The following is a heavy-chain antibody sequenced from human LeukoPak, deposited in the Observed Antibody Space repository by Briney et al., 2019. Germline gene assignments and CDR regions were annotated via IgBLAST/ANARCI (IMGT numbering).Heavy chain of an antibody. J-gene: IGHJ2*01. CDR1: GFTFSSYS. Sequence: GGSLRLSCAASGFTFSSYSMNWVRQAPGKGLEWVSSISSSSSYIYYADSVKGRFTISRDNAKNSLYLQMNSLRAEDTAVYYGASTIPEELYFDLWGRGTLVTVSS. V-gene: IGHV3-21*01. CDR2: ISSSSSYI. D-gene: IGHD2-2*02. CDR3: ASTIPEELYFDL.